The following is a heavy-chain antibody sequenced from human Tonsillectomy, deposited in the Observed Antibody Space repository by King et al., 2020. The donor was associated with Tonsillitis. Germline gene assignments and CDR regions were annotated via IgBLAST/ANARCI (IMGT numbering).Heavy chain of an antibody. CDR1: GGSFSSSTYY. CDR2: IYYSGST. J-gene: IGHJ4*02. V-gene: IGHV4-39*01. D-gene: IGHD6-19*01. CDR3: ARRVGSGWYYFDY. Sequence: QLQESGPGLVKPSETLSLTCTVSGGSFSSSTYYWGWIRQPPGKGLEWIGSIYYSGSTYYNPSLKSRVTISLDTSKNQFSLKVHSVTAADTAVYYCARRVGSGWYYFDYWGQGTLVTVSS.